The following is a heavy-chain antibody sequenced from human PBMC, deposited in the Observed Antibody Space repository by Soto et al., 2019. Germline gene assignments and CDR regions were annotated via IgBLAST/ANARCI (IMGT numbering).Heavy chain of an antibody. CDR3: ARVAPSGGSVPRFDP. Sequence: QVQLVQSGAEVKEPGASVKVSCKAFGYTFTTYNIHWLRQAPGQGLEWMGWINAGNGNTRSSRKFPGTVIITRDTSASTAYLEVDSLRSEDTAIYYCARVAPSGGSVPRFDPWGQGTLLTVSS. D-gene: IGHD3-10*01. V-gene: IGHV1-3*01. CDR1: GYTFTTYN. J-gene: IGHJ5*02. CDR2: INAGNGNT.